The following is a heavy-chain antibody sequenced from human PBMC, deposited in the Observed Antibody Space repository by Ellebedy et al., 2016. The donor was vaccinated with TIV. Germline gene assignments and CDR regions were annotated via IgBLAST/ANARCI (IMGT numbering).Heavy chain of an antibody. CDR1: GFTINSNY. V-gene: IGHV3-66*01. D-gene: IGHD3-10*01. J-gene: IGHJ3*01. CDR3: AGETFNDVDLDLWGLFDV. CDR2: ISVGGSA. Sequence: GESLKISCVFSGFTINSNYMSWVRQAPGRGLEWVSVISVGGSAYYADSVEGRFTISRDNSRNTLFLQMNGLRAEDTAVYYCAGETFNDVDLDLWGLFDVWGQGTTVTVSS.